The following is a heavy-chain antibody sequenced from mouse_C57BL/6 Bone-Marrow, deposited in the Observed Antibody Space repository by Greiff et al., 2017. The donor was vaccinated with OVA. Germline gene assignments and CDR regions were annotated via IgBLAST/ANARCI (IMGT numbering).Heavy chain of an antibody. CDR2: IYPRDGST. D-gene: IGHD1-1*01. V-gene: IGHV1-85*01. J-gene: IGHJ4*01. Sequence: QVQLQQSGPELVKPGASVKLSCKASGYTFTSYDINWVKQRPGQGLEWIGWIYPRDGSTKYNEKFKGKATLTVDTSSSTAYMELHSLTSEDSAVYFCARRGIYYYGSSYGYYAMDYWGQGTSVTVSS. CDR3: ARRGIYYYGSSYGYYAMDY. CDR1: GYTFTSYD.